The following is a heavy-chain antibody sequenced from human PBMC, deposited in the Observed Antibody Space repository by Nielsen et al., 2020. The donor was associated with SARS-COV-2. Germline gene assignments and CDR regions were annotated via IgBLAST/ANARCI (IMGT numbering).Heavy chain of an antibody. CDR1: GGSISSSNW. D-gene: IGHD4-11*01. CDR3: ARASDYSKGYYYMDV. J-gene: IGHJ6*03. Sequence: SETLSLTCAVSGGSISSSNWWSWVRQPPGKGLEWIGEIYHSGSTNYSPSLKSRVTISVDKSKNQFSLKLSSVTAADTAVYYCARASDYSKGYYYMDVWGKGTTVTVSS. CDR2: IYHSGST. V-gene: IGHV4-4*02.